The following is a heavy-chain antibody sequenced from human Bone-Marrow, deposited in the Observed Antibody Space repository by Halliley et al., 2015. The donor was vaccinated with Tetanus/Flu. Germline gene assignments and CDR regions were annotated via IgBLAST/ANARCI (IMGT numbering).Heavy chain of an antibody. V-gene: IGHV3-30*03. CDR1: GFDFRDFG. J-gene: IGHJ5*02. CDR2: ISYDGSNT. CDR3: YFYCGNELCHSTVDL. Sequence: SLRLSCAVSGFDFRDFGMHWVRQAPGKGLEWVAVISYDGSNTYYADSVEGRFTISRDNYKDMLFLQMNSLRPQDTAVYFCYFYCGNELCHSTVDLWGQGTLVTVSS. D-gene: IGHD2-21*01.